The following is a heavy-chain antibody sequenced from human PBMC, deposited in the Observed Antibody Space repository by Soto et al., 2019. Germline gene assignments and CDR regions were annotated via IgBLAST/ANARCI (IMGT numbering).Heavy chain of an antibody. CDR1: GYTFTSYG. Sequence: ASVTVSCKASGYTFTSYGMNWVRQAPGRGLEWMGWINPGNGNTKYSQKFQGRVIIERDTSASTAYMELNSLRDEDTAVYYCARAKPFVRVATIIDYWGQGTLVTVSS. CDR2: INPGNGNT. J-gene: IGHJ4*02. V-gene: IGHV1-3*01. CDR3: ARAKPFVRVATIIDY. D-gene: IGHD5-12*01.